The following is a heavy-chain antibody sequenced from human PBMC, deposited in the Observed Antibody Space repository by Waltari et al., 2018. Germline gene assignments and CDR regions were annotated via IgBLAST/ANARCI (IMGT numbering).Heavy chain of an antibody. CDR3: AKDRSPSYYDSSGLLPGGVGY. V-gene: IGHV3-23*04. CDR1: AFTFSSYA. CDR2: ISGSGGRT. J-gene: IGHJ4*02. Sequence: EVQLVESGGGLVQPGGSLILSCAASAFTFSSYAMSWVRQAPGKGLEWVSAISGSGGRTNYADSVKGRFTISRDNSKNTLYLQMNSLRAEDTAVYYCAKDRSPSYYDSSGLLPGGVGYWGQGTLVTVSS. D-gene: IGHD3-22*01.